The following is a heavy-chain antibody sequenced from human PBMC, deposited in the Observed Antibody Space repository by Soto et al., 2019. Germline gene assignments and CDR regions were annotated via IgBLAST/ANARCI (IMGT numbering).Heavy chain of an antibody. J-gene: IGHJ4*02. Sequence: QVQLVESGGGVVQPGRSLRLSCAASGFTFSSYGMHWVRQAPGKGLDWVAVISYDGSNKYYADSVKGRFTISRDNSKNTLYLQMNSLRAEDTAVYYCAKDSSGWVDYWGQGTLVTVSS. CDR1: GFTFSSYG. CDR3: AKDSSGWVDY. V-gene: IGHV3-30*18. CDR2: ISYDGSNK. D-gene: IGHD6-19*01.